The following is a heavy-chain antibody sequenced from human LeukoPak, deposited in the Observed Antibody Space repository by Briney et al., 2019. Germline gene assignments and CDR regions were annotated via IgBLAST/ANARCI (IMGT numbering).Heavy chain of an antibody. V-gene: IGHV1-69*04. Sequence: SVNVSCKASGGTFSSYAISGVRQAPGRGGEWMGRILPILGMANYAQKFQGRVTIAADKATSTAYMELSSLSSEATAVSYCASGIALPAKLADYYDYGMDVWGQGTTVTVSS. CDR3: ASGIALPAKLADYYDYGMDV. J-gene: IGHJ6*02. CDR1: GGTFSSYA. D-gene: IGHD6-19*01. CDR2: ILPILGMA.